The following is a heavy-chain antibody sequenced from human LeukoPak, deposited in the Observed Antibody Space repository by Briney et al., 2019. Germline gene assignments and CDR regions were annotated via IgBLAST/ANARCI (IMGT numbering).Heavy chain of an antibody. CDR2: ISWNSDRI. J-gene: IGHJ6*02. D-gene: IGHD2-21*01. V-gene: IGHV3-9*01. CDR3: AKGDGYAPYNYGMDV. Sequence: PGGSLRLSCAASGFTFGDYVMHWVRQAPGKGLEWVSGISWNSDRIGYADSVKGRFTISRDNAKNSLYLQMNSLRAEDTALYYCAKGDGYAPYNYGMDVWGQGTTVTVSS. CDR1: GFTFGDYV.